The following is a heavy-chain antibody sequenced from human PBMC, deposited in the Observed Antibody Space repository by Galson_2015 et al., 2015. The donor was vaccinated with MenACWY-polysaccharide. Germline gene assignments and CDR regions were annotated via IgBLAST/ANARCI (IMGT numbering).Heavy chain of an antibody. CDR2: IKEDGSAK. V-gene: IGHV3-7*01. Sequence: SLRLSCAASGFTFSSYWMTWVRQAPGKGLEWVANIKEDGSAKYYVDSVRGRFTISRDNAKNSLYLQMNGLRAEDTAVYYCARDLGYFVFDIWSQGTVVTVSS. D-gene: IGHD3-9*01. CDR3: ARDLGYFVFDI. CDR1: GFTFSSYW. J-gene: IGHJ3*02.